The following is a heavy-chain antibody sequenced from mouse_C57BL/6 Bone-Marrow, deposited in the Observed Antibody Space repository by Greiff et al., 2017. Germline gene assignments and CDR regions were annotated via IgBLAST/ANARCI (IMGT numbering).Heavy chain of an antibody. D-gene: IGHD2-4*01. V-gene: IGHV1-59*01. Sequence: QVQLQQPGAELVRPGTSVKLSCKASGYTFTSYWMHWVKQRPGQGLEWIGVIDPSDSYTNYNQKFKGKATLTVDTSSSTAYMQLSSLTSEDSAVSYCSRAYYEYGGFAYWGQGTLVTVSA. CDR2: IDPSDSYT. CDR1: GYTFTSYW. J-gene: IGHJ3*01. CDR3: SRAYYEYGGFAY.